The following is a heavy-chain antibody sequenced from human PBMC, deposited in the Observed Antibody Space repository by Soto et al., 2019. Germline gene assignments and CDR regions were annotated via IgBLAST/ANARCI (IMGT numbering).Heavy chain of an antibody. CDR1: AFTFSTYG. CDR3: AKTRDYYDSTNYFDY. D-gene: IGHD3-22*01. CDR2: ISGSGGST. V-gene: IGHV3-23*01. Sequence: GGSLRLSCAASAFTFSTYGMNWVRQAPGKGLEWVSTISGSGGSTSYADSVKGRFTISRDNSKKTLFLQMNSLRTEDTAVYYCAKTRDYYDSTNYFDYWGQGTLVTVSS. J-gene: IGHJ4*02.